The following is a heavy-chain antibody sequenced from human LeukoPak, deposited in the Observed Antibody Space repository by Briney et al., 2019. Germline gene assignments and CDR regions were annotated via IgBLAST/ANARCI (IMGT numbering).Heavy chain of an antibody. Sequence: SETLSLTCTVSGGSIGSYYWSWLRQPPGKGLEWIGYIYYSGSTNYNPSLKSRVTISVDTSENQFSLKLSSVTAADTAVYYCARVYDSSGYYFDYWGQGTLVTVSS. CDR2: IYYSGST. CDR3: ARVYDSSGYYFDY. CDR1: GGSIGSYY. V-gene: IGHV4-59*01. J-gene: IGHJ4*02. D-gene: IGHD3-22*01.